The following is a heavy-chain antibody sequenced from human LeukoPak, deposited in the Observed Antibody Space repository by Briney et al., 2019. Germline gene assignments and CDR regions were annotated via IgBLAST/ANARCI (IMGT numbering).Heavy chain of an antibody. J-gene: IGHJ4*02. D-gene: IGHD6-19*01. CDR2: INTDGGYT. Sequence: PGGSLRLSCAASGFTFTDYGMSWVRQAPGKGPEWVSGINTDGGYTDYADSVKGRFTISRDNAKNSLYLQMNSLKVEDTALYYCARDGRSGWYSDYWGQGTLVTVSS. V-gene: IGHV3-20*04. CDR1: GFTFTDYG. CDR3: ARDGRSGWYSDY.